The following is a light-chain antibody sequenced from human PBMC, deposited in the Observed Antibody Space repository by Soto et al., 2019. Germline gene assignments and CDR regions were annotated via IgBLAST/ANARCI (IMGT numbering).Light chain of an antibody. CDR1: QSVGSNY. J-gene: IGKJ3*01. V-gene: IGKV3-20*01. Sequence: EIVLTQSPGTLSLSPGERATLYCRASQSVGSNYLAWYQQKPGQAPRVLIYGASSRATGIPDRFSGSGSGADFTLTISRLEPEDFAVYYCHQYTTSPFTFGPGTKVDI. CDR3: HQYTTSPFT. CDR2: GAS.